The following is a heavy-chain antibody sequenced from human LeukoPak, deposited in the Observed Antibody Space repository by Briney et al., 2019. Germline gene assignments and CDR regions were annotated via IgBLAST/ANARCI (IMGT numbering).Heavy chain of an antibody. D-gene: IGHD3-22*01. CDR1: GGSISSSSYY. CDR3: ASPMFGSSGYYSGPGP. CDR2: IYYSGST. Sequence: SETLSLTCTVSGGSISSSSYYWGWLRQPPGKGLEWLGSIYYSGSTYYNPSLKSRVTISVDTSKNHFSLKLSSVTAADTAVYYCASPMFGSSGYYSGPGPWGQGTLVTVSS. V-gene: IGHV4-39*01. J-gene: IGHJ5*02.